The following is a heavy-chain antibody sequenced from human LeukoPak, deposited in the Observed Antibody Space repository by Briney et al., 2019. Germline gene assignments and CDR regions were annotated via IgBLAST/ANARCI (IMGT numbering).Heavy chain of an antibody. D-gene: IGHD6-13*01. CDR1: GFNFRAFS. CDR2: ITSGSEYK. J-gene: IGHJ4*02. Sequence: GGSLRLSCVVSGFNFRAFSINWVRQAPGKGLEWISSITSGSEYKFYADSVRGRFTISRDDARNSLFLQLNNLRAGDTASYYCVTAYIADFDYWGQGALVTVSS. CDR3: VTAYIADFDY. V-gene: IGHV3-21*06.